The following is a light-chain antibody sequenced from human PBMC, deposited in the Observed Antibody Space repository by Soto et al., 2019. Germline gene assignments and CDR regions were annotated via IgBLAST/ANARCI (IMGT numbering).Light chain of an antibody. CDR3: QRDS. V-gene: IGKV3-20*01. Sequence: EIVLTQSPGTLALSPGERATLSCRVSQSINSNSLAWYQQKPGQAPRLLIYAASSRATGIPDRFSGSGSGTDFTLTIRRLEPEDFAVYYCQRDSFGQGTKLEIK. J-gene: IGKJ2*03. CDR2: AAS. CDR1: QSINSNS.